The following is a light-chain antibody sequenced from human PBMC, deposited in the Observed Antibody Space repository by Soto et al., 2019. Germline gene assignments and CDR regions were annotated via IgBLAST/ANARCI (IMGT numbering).Light chain of an antibody. V-gene: IGKV1-5*03. CDR2: KAS. Sequence: DIHLTQSPSTLSASVVDRVTITCLASQSINGWLAWYRQKPGQAPNLLIYKASTLESGVPSRFSGSGSGTGFTLTISSLQPDDFASYYCQQYDNYPWTFGQGTKVDI. J-gene: IGKJ1*01. CDR3: QQYDNYPWT. CDR1: QSINGW.